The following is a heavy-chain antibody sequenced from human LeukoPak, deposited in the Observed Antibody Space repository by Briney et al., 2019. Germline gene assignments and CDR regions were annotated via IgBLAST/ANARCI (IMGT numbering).Heavy chain of an antibody. CDR2: IYPGDSDT. CDR1: RYSFTSYW. V-gene: IGHV5-51*01. CDR3: ARHTTYYYDSSGYVPDAFDF. D-gene: IGHD3-22*01. J-gene: IGHJ3*01. Sequence: GESLKISCKGSRYSFTSYWIGWVRQMPGKGLEWMGIIYPGDSDTRYSSSFQGQVTISADKSISTAYLQWSSLKASDTAMYYCARHTTYYYDSSGYVPDAFDFWGQGTMVTVSS.